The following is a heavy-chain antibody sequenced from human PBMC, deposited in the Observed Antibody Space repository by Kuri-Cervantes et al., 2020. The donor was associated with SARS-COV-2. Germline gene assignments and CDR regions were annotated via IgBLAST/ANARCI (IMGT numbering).Heavy chain of an antibody. CDR1: GFTFSSYA. V-gene: IGHV3-30-3*01. CDR3: ARNSGSSP. J-gene: IGHJ5*02. D-gene: IGHD1-26*01. Sequence: GGSLRLSCAASGFTFSSYAMHWVRQAPGKGLEWVAVISYDGSNKYYADSVKGRFTISRDNSKNTLYLQMNSLRAEDTAVYYCARNSGSSPWGQGTLVTVSS. CDR2: ISYDGSNK.